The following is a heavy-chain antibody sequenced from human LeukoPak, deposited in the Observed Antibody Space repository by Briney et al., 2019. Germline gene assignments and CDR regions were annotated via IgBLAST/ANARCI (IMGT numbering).Heavy chain of an antibody. CDR2: LNEDGSKR. D-gene: IGHD5-18*01. V-gene: IGHV3-7*03. J-gene: IGHJ4*02. CDR3: ARAVTSMDGY. CDR1: GFAFSSYW. Sequence: GGSLRLSCAASGFAFSSYWMTWARQAPGKGLEWVASLNEDGSKRSYVGSVKGRFTISRDNAQNSVFLQMNSLTAEDTAVYYCARAVTSMDGYWGQGTLVTVSS.